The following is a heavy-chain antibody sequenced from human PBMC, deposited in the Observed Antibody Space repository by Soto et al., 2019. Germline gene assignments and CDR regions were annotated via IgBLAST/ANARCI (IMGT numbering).Heavy chain of an antibody. J-gene: IGHJ3*02. CDR2: IYYSGST. D-gene: IGHD3-22*01. CDR3: ARSGAYYYDSSGWNRGAFDI. CDR1: GGSISSYY. V-gene: IGHV4-59*01. Sequence: SETLSLTCTVSGGSISSYYWSWIRQPPGKGLEWIGYIYYSGSTNYNPSLKSRVTISVDTSKNQFSLKLSSVTAADTAVYYCARSGAYYYDSSGWNRGAFDIWGQGTMVTVSS.